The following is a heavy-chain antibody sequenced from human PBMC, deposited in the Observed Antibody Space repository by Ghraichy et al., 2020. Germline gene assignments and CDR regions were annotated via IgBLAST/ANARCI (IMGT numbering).Heavy chain of an antibody. CDR3: ARVPGPKGWGSRWEVLNDACDM. CDR2: IWYDGSNQ. V-gene: IGHV3-33*01. CDR1: GFTFNNFG. Sequence: GGSLRLSCAASGFTFNNFGIHWVRQAPGKGLEFVAFIWYDGSNQYYSDSVKGRFSISRDNSNNTVSLQMSSLRGDDTAVYYCARVPGPKGWGSRWEVLNDACDMWGQGTMVAVSS. D-gene: IGHD3-16*01. J-gene: IGHJ3*02.